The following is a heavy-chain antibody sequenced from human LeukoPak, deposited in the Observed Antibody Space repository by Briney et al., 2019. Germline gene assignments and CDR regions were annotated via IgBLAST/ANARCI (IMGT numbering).Heavy chain of an antibody. J-gene: IGHJ3*02. V-gene: IGHV4-39*01. CDR2: IYYSGST. CDR3: ARHAHYYDSSGYYFFDI. Sequence: SEPLSLTCTVSGVSISSSSYYSGWTRQPPGKGLGWIGSIYYSGSTYYNPPVKSRVTISVDTSKNQFSLKLSSVTAVDTAVYYCARHAHYYDSSGYYFFDIWGQGTMVTVSS. CDR1: GVSISSSSYY. D-gene: IGHD3-22*01.